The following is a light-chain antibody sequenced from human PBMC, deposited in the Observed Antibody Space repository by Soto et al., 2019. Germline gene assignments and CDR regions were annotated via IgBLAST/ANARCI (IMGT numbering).Light chain of an antibody. CDR3: MQALQTPT. CDR2: LGS. Sequence: DIVMTQSPLSLPVTPGEPASISCRSSQSLLHSNGYNYLDWYLQKPGQSPQLLIYLGSNRASGVNDRVSCSGSGTDFTLKISRVEADDVGVYYCMQALQTPTFGQGTKVEIK. J-gene: IGKJ1*01. CDR1: QSLLHSNGYNY. V-gene: IGKV2-28*01.